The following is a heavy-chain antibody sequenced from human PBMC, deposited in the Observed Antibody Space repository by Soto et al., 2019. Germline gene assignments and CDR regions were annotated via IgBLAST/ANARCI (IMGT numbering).Heavy chain of an antibody. D-gene: IGHD5-12*01. J-gene: IGHJ4*02. Sequence: GGSLRLSCAASGFTFSSYGMHWVRQAPGKGLEWVAVIWYDGSNKYYADSVKGRFTISRDNSKNTLYLQMNSLRAEDTAVYYCARDYRAPQVEMATNTFDYWGQGTLVTVSS. CDR2: IWYDGSNK. CDR3: ARDYRAPQVEMATNTFDY. CDR1: GFTFSSYG. V-gene: IGHV3-33*01.